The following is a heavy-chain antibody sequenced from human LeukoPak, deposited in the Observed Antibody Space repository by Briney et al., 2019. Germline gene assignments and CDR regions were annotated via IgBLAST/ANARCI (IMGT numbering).Heavy chain of an antibody. CDR2: INPNSGGT. Sequence: ASVKVSCKASGYTFTGYYMHWVRQAPGQGLEWMEWINPNSGGTNYAQKFQGRVTMTRDTSISTAYMELSRLRSDDTAVYYCARDPGYCSGGSCYGFDYWGQGTLVTVSS. V-gene: IGHV1-2*02. CDR1: GYTFTGYY. CDR3: ARDPGYCSGGSCYGFDY. D-gene: IGHD2-15*01. J-gene: IGHJ4*02.